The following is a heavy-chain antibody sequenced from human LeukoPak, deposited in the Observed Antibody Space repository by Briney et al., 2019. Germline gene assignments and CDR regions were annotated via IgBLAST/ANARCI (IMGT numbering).Heavy chain of an antibody. V-gene: IGHV3-15*01. D-gene: IGHD3-10*01. CDR2: IYSKTDGGTI. CDR3: ATDWAPTRTSGRPFDY. J-gene: IGHJ4*02. Sequence: GGSLRLSCAASGLTFSSYHMRWVRQAPGKGLEWVGRIYSKTDGGTIDYAAPVKDRFTISRDDSKNTLYLQMNSLKTEDTAVYYCATDWAPTRTSGRPFDYWGQGTLVTVSS. CDR1: GLTFSSYH.